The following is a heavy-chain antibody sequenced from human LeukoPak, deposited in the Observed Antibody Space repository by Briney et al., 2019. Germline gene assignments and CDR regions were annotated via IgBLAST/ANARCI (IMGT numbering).Heavy chain of an antibody. Sequence: ASVKVSCKASRYTFSSYDINWVREAAGQGLEWMGWMNPNSGRTGFAQKFQGRLTMTRDTSISTAYMELSSLRSEDTAVYYCARLSQTPDYYSSGGYYYLGYWGQGTPVTVSS. CDR3: ARLSQTPDYYSSGGYYYLGY. D-gene: IGHD3-22*01. V-gene: IGHV1-8*01. CDR1: RYTFSSYD. CDR2: MNPNSGRT. J-gene: IGHJ4*02.